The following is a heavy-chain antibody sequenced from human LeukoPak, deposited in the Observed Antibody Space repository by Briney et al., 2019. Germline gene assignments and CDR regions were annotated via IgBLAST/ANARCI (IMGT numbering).Heavy chain of an antibody. CDR2: VNPQGTAT. CDR3: ARARWSSTGWFLGY. V-gene: IGHV3-74*03. D-gene: IGHD6-19*01. Sequence: PGGSLRLSCAASGFTFSSYWMHWVRQAPGKGLVWVSRVNPQGTATTYADSVKGRFTISRDNVKDALHLQMDNLRVEDTAVYYCARARWSSTGWFLGYWGQGTLVTVSS. J-gene: IGHJ4*02. CDR1: GFTFSSYW.